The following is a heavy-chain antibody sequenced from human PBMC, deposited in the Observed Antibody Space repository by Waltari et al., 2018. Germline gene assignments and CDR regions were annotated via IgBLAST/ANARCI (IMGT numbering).Heavy chain of an antibody. V-gene: IGHV4-59*01. Sequence: QVQLQESGPGLVKASETLSLTCTVSGASISSYYWGWIRKPPGEGLEWIEYIHYGGLTNSSPSLKRRVTISGDTSKNQFSLKLSSVTAADTAVYYCAKLNYIWGSYDYWGQGTLVTVSS. CDR1: GASISSYY. CDR3: AKLNYIWGSYDY. CDR2: IHYGGLT. J-gene: IGHJ4*02. D-gene: IGHD3-16*01.